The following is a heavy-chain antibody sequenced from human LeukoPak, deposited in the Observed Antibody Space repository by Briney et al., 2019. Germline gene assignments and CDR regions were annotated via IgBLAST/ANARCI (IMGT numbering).Heavy chain of an antibody. CDR2: IIPIFGTA. CDR3: AREYYYDSSGYSDY. J-gene: IGHJ4*02. D-gene: IGHD3-22*01. V-gene: IGHV1-69*13. CDR1: GGTFSSYV. Sequence: ASVKVSCKASGGTFSSYVISWVRQAPGQGLEWMGGIIPIFGTANYAQKFQGRVTITADESTSIAYMELSSLRSEDTAVYYCAREYYYDSSGYSDYWGQGTLVTVSS.